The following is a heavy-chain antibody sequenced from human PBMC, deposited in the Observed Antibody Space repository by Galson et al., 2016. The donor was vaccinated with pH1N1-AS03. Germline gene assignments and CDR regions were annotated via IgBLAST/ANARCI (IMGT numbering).Heavy chain of an antibody. CDR1: GGTFSSYA. J-gene: IGHJ4*02. CDR3: ANRDYGFDY. D-gene: IGHD4-17*01. CDR2: IIASVGIT. V-gene: IGHV1-69*10. Sequence: SVKVSCKASGGTFSSYAISWVRQAPGQRLEWMGGIIASVGITSYAQKFQGRVTITADESTSTAYMELSSLRSEDTAVYYCANRDYGFDYWGQGTLVTVSS.